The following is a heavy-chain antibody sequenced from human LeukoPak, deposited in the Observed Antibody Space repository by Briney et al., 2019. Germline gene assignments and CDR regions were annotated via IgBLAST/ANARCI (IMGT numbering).Heavy chain of an antibody. CDR1: GYTFTSYG. Sequence: GASVKVSCKASGYTFTSYGISWVRQAPGQGLEWMGGIIPIFGTANYAQKFQGRVTITADESTSTAYMEVSSLRSEDTAVYYCATSIRFLEWLLPSGYMDVWGKGTTVTVSS. CDR2: IIPIFGTA. J-gene: IGHJ6*03. D-gene: IGHD3-3*01. V-gene: IGHV1-69*13. CDR3: ATSIRFLEWLLPSGYMDV.